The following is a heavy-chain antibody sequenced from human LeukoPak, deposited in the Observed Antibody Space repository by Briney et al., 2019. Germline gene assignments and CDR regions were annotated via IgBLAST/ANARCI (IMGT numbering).Heavy chain of an antibody. D-gene: IGHD2-2*01. CDR3: TASDHLYCSSSSCHFDY. CDR2: IQSKTYGEAT. Sequence: GGSLRLSCTPSGLSFGDYGMSWVRQAPGKGLEWVSFIQSKTYGEATMYAASVRGRFTVSRDDSRSSSYLQMNSLKTEDTAVYYCTASDHLYCSSSSCHFDYWGQGTLVTVAS. V-gene: IGHV3-49*04. CDR1: GLSFGDYG. J-gene: IGHJ4*02.